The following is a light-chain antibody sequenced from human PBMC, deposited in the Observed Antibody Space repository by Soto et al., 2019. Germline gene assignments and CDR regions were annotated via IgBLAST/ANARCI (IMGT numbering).Light chain of an antibody. CDR1: SSDVGGYNY. CDR3: SLYTSENTDV. V-gene: IGLV2-14*01. Sequence: QSALTQPASVSGSPGQSITISCTGTSSDVGGYNYVSWFQQHPGKAPKLKIYEVSNRPSGVPDRFSGSKSGNTASLIISGLQAADEADYYCSLYTSENTDVFGTGTKLTVL. J-gene: IGLJ1*01. CDR2: EVS.